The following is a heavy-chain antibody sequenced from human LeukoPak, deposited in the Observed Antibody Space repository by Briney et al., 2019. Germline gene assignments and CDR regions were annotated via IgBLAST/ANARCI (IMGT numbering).Heavy chain of an antibody. J-gene: IGHJ6*03. CDR3: APLPSMSIYYNMDV. Sequence: PGGSLRLSCVASGFTFNRFAMNWVRQAPGKGLEWVSGISGGGSSTYYAESVKGRSTISRDNSKNTLFLQMDSLRAEDTAVYYCAPLPSMSIYYNMDVWGKGTTVTVSS. V-gene: IGHV3-23*01. CDR1: GFTFNRFA. CDR2: ISGGGSST. D-gene: IGHD2-8*01.